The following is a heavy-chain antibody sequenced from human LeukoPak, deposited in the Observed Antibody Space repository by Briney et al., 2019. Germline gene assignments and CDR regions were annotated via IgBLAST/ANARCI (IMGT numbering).Heavy chain of an antibody. J-gene: IGHJ4*02. CDR1: GFTFSSFA. D-gene: IGHD5-18*01. Sequence: GGSLRLSCVASGFTFSSFAMSWVRQAPGKGLEWVSAISGSGGGTYYADSVKGRFTISRDNSKNTLYLQMNSLRAEDTAVYYCARSADVDTALGDYFDYWGQGTLVTVSS. CDR2: ISGSGGGT. CDR3: ARSADVDTALGDYFDY. V-gene: IGHV3-23*01.